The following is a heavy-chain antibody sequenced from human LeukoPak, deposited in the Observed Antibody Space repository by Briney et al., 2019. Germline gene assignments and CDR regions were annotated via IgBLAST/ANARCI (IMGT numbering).Heavy chain of an antibody. Sequence: QSGGSLRLSCAASGFTFSSHWMSWVRQAPGKGPEWVANIKQDGTEIYYVDSVKGRFTISRDNAKNSLYLQMNSLRAEDTVVYYCARAPNYYDSSGYYYVGQYYFDYWGQGTLVTVSS. J-gene: IGHJ4*02. V-gene: IGHV3-7*04. D-gene: IGHD3-22*01. CDR3: ARAPNYYDSSGYYYVGQYYFDY. CDR2: IKQDGTEI. CDR1: GFTFSSHW.